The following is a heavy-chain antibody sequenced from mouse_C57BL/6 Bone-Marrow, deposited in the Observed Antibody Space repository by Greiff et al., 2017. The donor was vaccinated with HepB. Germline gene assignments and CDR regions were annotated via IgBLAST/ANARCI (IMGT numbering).Heavy chain of an antibody. D-gene: IGHD1-1*01. CDR2: INPYNGGT. CDR1: GYTFTDYY. Sequence: VQLKESGPLLVKPGASVKMSCKASGYTFTDYYMNWVKQSHGKSLEWIGVINPYNGGTSYNQKFKGKATLTVDKSSSTAYMELNSLTSEDSAVYYCARGGTTVGAMDYWGQGTSVTVSS. J-gene: IGHJ4*01. V-gene: IGHV1-19*01. CDR3: ARGGTTVGAMDY.